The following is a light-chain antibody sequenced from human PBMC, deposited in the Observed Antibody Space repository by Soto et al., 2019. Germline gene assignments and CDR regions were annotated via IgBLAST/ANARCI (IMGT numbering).Light chain of an antibody. CDR1: QPINTH. CDR2: AAS. V-gene: IGKV3-15*01. J-gene: IGKJ1*01. Sequence: EVVLTQSPAILSVSPGERATLSCKASQPINTHLAWYQQRPGLAPRLLIYAASTRATGIPANFSGSGSGTEFTLAISSLQSEDVAVYCCEQYDNSPRTFGQGTKVEIK. CDR3: EQYDNSPRT.